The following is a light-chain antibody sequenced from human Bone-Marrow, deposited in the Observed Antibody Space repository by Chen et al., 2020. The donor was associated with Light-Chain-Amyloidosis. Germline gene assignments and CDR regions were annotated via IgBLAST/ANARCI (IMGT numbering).Light chain of an antibody. CDR1: DLPTND. Sequence: SYALTQPPSVSVSPRQTARITCTGDDLPTNDAYCYQQKPGQAPVLVIHRDTERPSGISERFSGSSSGTTATLTISGVQAEDEADYHCQSADSSGTDEVIFGGGTKLTVL. CDR3: QSADSSGTDEVI. V-gene: IGLV3-25*03. CDR2: RDT. J-gene: IGLJ2*01.